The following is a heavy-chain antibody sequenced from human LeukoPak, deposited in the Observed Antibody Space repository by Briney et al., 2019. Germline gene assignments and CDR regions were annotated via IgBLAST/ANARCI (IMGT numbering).Heavy chain of an antibody. CDR1: GGSISSYY. D-gene: IGHD2-15*01. Sequence: SETLSLTCTVSGGSISSYYWSWIRQPPGKGLEWIGYIYYSGSTNYNPSLKSRVTISVDTSKNQFSLKLSSVTAADTAVYYCARKGAKPAPGYFDLWGRGTLVTVSS. J-gene: IGHJ2*01. CDR2: IYYSGST. CDR3: ARKGAKPAPGYFDL. V-gene: IGHV4-59*01.